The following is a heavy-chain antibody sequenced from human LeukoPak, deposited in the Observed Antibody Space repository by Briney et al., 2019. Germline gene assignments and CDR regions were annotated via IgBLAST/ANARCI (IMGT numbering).Heavy chain of an antibody. D-gene: IGHD6-13*01. J-gene: IGHJ4*02. V-gene: IGHV4-38-2*02. Sequence: SETLSLTCTVSGYSISSGYYWGWIRQPPGKGLEWLASIYHSGTIYYNPSLKSRVTISVDTSKIQFSLKLTSVTAADTAVYYCARGLGRQQLVSPFDYWGQGTLVTVSS. CDR2: IYHSGTI. CDR1: GYSISSGYY. CDR3: ARGLGRQQLVSPFDY.